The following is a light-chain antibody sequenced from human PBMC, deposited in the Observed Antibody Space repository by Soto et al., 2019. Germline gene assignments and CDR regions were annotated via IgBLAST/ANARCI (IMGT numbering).Light chain of an antibody. V-gene: IGKV1-5*03. CDR3: QQYSRLWS. CDR2: GAS. Sequence: DIQMTQSPSSLSASVGYRVTIICRASESISTWLAWYQQKPGKAPKLLIYGASSLESGVPPRFSGDGSGTEFTLTISSLQRDDFGIYYCQQYSRLWSFGQGTKV. J-gene: IGKJ1*01. CDR1: ESISTW.